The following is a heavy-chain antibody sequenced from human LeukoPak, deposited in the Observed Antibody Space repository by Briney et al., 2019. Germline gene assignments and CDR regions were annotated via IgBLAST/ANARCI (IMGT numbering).Heavy chain of an antibody. D-gene: IGHD2-8*02. CDR1: AFSLSAYN. Sequence: GGSLRLSCAASAFSLSAYNMNWVRQAPGKGLEWVSSISSTSAYIHYADSVKGRFTISRDNVDNVVYLEMNSLGAEDTATYYCARVAVSGPTGWFDPWGQGTLVTVSS. V-gene: IGHV3-21*01. CDR2: ISSTSAYI. J-gene: IGHJ5*02. CDR3: ARVAVSGPTGWFDP.